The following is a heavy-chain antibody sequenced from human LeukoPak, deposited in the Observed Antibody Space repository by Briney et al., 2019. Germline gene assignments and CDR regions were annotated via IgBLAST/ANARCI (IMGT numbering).Heavy chain of an antibody. CDR1: GGSISSYY. J-gene: IGHJ6*03. D-gene: IGHD3-3*01. Sequence: SETLSLTCTVSGGSISSYYWSWIRQPPGKGLEWIGYIYYSGSTNYNPSLKSRVTISVDTSKNQFSLKLSSVTAADTAVYYCARHDYDFWSGYRDCYYYMDVWGKGTTVTVSS. CDR3: ARHDYDFWSGYRDCYYYMDV. CDR2: IYYSGST. V-gene: IGHV4-59*08.